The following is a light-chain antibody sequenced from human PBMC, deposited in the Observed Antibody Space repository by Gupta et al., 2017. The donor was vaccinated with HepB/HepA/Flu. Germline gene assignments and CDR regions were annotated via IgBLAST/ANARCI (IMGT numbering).Light chain of an antibody. CDR2: GKN. CDR3: DSRESSGSHVI. J-gene: IGLJ2*01. V-gene: IGLV3-19*01. CDR1: SLRSYY. Sequence: SSELSQAPAVSVALGQTVRISCQGDSLRSYYASWYQQRPGQAPILVIYGKNNRPSGIPDRFSGSRSGNTASLTITGAQAEDEADYYCDSRESSGSHVIFGGGTKVTVL.